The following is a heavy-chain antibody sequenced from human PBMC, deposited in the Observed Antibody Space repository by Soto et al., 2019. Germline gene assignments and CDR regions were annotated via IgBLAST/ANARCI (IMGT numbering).Heavy chain of an antibody. CDR3: AKENGYSSSWFEFDY. J-gene: IGHJ4*02. CDR2: ISSTSAYT. D-gene: IGHD6-13*01. CDR1: ELAFSEWY. Sequence: VGTRRVACPAAELAFSEWYMTWFRQAPGKGLEWISYISSTSAYTSYADSAKGRFTISRDNAKRSLYLQMSSLKDEDTAVYYCAKENGYSSSWFEFDYWGQGTLVTVSS. V-gene: IGHV3-11*05.